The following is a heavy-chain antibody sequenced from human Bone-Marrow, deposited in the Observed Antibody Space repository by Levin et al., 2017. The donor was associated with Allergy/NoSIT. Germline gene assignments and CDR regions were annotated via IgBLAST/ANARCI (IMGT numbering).Heavy chain of an antibody. Sequence: SETLSLTCTVSGASISSFYWSWIRQAPGRGLEWIGYIYHSGNTNYNPSLKSRVSISVDTSKNQFSLRLSPVTAADTAVYYCARERRGIEEWGRGTLVTVS. CDR2: IYHSGNT. D-gene: IGHD1-26*01. CDR1: GASISSFY. V-gene: IGHV4-59*01. CDR3: ARERRGIEE. J-gene: IGHJ4*02.